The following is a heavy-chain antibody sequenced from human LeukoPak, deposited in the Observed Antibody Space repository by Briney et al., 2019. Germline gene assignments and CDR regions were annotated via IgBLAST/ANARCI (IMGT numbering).Heavy chain of an antibody. Sequence: PGGSLRLSCAASGFTFSSYSMNWVRQAPGKGLEWVSSISSSSSYIYYADSVKGRFTTSRDNAKNSLYLQMNSLRAEDTAVYYCARYLPRGEYAFDIWGQGTMVTVSS. CDR1: GFTFSSYS. CDR3: ARYLPRGEYAFDI. CDR2: ISSSSSYI. D-gene: IGHD3-10*01. V-gene: IGHV3-21*01. J-gene: IGHJ3*02.